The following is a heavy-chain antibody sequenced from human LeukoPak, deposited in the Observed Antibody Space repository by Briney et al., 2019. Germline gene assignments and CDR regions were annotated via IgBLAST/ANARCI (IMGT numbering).Heavy chain of an antibody. CDR1: GGSVSSTNW. CDR3: AREGGLYRPLDY. CDR2: VHLDGRT. D-gene: IGHD6-25*01. J-gene: IGHJ4*02. V-gene: IGHV4-4*02. Sequence: SETLSLTCGVSGGSVSSTNWWTWIRQPPGKGLEWIGEVHLDGRTNFNPSLKSRLTMSVDLSENHVSLKLTSVTAADTAVYYCAREGGLYRPLDYSGQGTLVTVSS.